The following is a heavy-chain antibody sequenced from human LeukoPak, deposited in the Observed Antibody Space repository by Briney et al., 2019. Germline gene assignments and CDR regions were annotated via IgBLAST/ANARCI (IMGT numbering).Heavy chain of an antibody. CDR3: ARDSGYLLSYYYYGMDV. J-gene: IGHJ6*02. V-gene: IGHV1-69*01. D-gene: IGHD3-22*01. Sequence: KISCKASGGTFSSYAISWVRQAPGQGLEWMGGIIPIFGTANYAQKFQGRVTITADESTSTAYMELSSLRSEDTAVYYCARDSGYLLSYYYYGMDVWGQGTTVTVSS. CDR2: IIPIFGTA. CDR1: GGTFSSYA.